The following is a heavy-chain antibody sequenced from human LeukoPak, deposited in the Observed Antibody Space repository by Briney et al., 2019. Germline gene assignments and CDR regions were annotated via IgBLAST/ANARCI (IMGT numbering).Heavy chain of an antibody. J-gene: IGHJ3*02. CDR1: GCSFTSCW. CDR3: ARARTPGRANWRDGYNSRAFDI. D-gene: IGHD5-24*01. CDR2: IYPGDSDT. Sequence: GESLKISCKGSGCSFTSCWIGWVRQMPGKGLEWMGIIYPGDSDTRYSPSFQGQVTISADKSISTAYLQWSSLKASDTAMYYCARARTPGRANWRDGYNSRAFDIWGQGTMVTVSS. V-gene: IGHV5-51*01.